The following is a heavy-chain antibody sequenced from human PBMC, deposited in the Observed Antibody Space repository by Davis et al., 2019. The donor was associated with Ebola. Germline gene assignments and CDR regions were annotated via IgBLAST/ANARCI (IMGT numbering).Heavy chain of an antibody. J-gene: IGHJ4*02. D-gene: IGHD2-2*01. V-gene: IGHV1-46*01. CDR2: INPSGGST. CDR3: ARYQLLGYYFDY. Sequence: ASVKVSCKASGYTFTSYGISWVRQAPGQGLEWMGIINPSGGSTSYAQKFQGRVTMTRDTSTSTVYMELSSLRSEDTAVYYCARYQLLGYYFDYWGQGTLVTVSS. CDR1: GYTFTSYG.